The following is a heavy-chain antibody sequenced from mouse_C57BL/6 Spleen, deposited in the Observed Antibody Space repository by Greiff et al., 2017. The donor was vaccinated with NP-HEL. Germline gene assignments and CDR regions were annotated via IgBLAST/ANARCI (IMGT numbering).Heavy chain of an antibody. Sequence: EVHLVESGAELVRPGASVKLSCTASGFNIKDDYMHWVKQRPEQGLEWIGWIDPENGDTEYASKFQGKATITADTSSNTAYLQLSSLTSEDTAVYYCTSYDGYYAWFAYWGQGTLVTVSA. CDR3: TSYDGYYAWFAY. V-gene: IGHV14-4*01. D-gene: IGHD2-3*01. CDR2: IDPENGDT. CDR1: GFNIKDDY. J-gene: IGHJ3*01.